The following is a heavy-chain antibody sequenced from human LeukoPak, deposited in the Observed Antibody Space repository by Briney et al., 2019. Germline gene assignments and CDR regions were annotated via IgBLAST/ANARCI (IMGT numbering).Heavy chain of an antibody. V-gene: IGHV1-69*06. CDR3: ASGWSYFDPTFDY. D-gene: IGHD3-9*01. CDR1: GGTFSSYA. J-gene: IGHJ4*02. CDR2: IIPIFGTA. Sequence: SVKVSCKASGGTFSSYAISWVRQAPGQGLEWMGGIIPIFGTANYAQKFQGRVTITADKSTSTAYMELSSLRSEDTAVYYCASGWSYFDPTFDYWGQGTLVTVSS.